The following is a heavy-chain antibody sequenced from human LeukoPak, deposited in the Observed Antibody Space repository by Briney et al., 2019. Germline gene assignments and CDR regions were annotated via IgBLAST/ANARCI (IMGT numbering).Heavy chain of an antibody. CDR3: ARDYRYAFDN. V-gene: IGHV3-48*01. J-gene: IGHJ4*02. D-gene: IGHD1-1*01. CDR2: IGIDSGNT. Sequence: GGSLRLSCAASGFTFSDYSMNWVRQAPGKGLEWISYIGIDSGNTNYADSVKGRFTISGDRAKNSLYLQMNSLRVEDTAVYYCARDYRYAFDNWGQGTLVTVSS. CDR1: GFTFSDYS.